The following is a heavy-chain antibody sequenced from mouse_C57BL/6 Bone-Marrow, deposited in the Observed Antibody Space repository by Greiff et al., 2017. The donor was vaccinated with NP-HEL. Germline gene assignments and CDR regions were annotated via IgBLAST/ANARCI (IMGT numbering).Heavy chain of an antibody. CDR1: GYTFTSYW. V-gene: IGHV1-69*01. Sequence: QVQLQQPGAELVMPGASVKLSCKASGYTFTSYWMHWVKQRPGQGLEWIGEIDPSDSYTNYNQKFKGKSTLTVDKSSSTAYMQLSSLTSEDSAVYYCALYDYEAMDYWGQGTSVTVSS. D-gene: IGHD2-3*01. J-gene: IGHJ4*01. CDR2: IDPSDSYT. CDR3: ALYDYEAMDY.